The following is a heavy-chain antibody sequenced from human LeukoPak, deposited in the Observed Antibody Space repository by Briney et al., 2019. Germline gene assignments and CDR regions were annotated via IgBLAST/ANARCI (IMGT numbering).Heavy chain of an antibody. CDR1: GFTFSSYA. D-gene: IGHD4-17*01. CDR2: ISGSGGST. J-gene: IGHJ4*02. CDR3: AKTMDKYVDLARGLDY. Sequence: PGGSLRLSCAASGFTFSSYAMSWVRQAPGKGLEWVSGISGSGGSTYYADSVKGRFTISRDNSQNTLYLQMNGLRAEDTAVYYCAKTMDKYVDLARGLDYWGQGSLVTVSS. V-gene: IGHV3-23*01.